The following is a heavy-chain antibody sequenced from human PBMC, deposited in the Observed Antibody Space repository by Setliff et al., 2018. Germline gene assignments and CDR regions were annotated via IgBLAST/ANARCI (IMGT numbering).Heavy chain of an antibody. CDR1: GLTFADAW. CDR2: IKRITDSGTT. V-gene: IGHV3-15*01. D-gene: IGHD6-19*01. CDR3: TTSPISSGWHSNFDYNMDV. J-gene: IGHJ6*02. Sequence: GGSLRLSCTASGLTFADAWMNWVRQAPGKGLEWVGRIKRITDSGTTDHAAPVKGRFTVSRDDSISTLYLQMNSLKTEDTAVYYCTTSPISSGWHSNFDYNMDVWGQGTTVTVSS.